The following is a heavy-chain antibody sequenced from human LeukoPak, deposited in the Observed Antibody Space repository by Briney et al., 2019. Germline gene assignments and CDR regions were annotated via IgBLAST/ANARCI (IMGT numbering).Heavy chain of an antibody. Sequence: ASVKVSCKVSGYTLTELSMHWVRQAPGKGLGWMGGFDPEDGETIYAQKFQGRVTMTEDTSTDTAYMELSSLRSEDTAVYYCASWRIVGATNSVRDAFDIWGQGTMVTVSS. CDR2: FDPEDGET. V-gene: IGHV1-24*01. J-gene: IGHJ3*02. D-gene: IGHD1-26*01. CDR1: GYTLTELS. CDR3: ASWRIVGATNSVRDAFDI.